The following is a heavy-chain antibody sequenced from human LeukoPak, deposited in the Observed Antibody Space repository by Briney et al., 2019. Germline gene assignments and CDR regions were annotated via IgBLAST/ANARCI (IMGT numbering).Heavy chain of an antibody. CDR3: ARDRRVGPGYYGSGSPPPGFWFDP. Sequence: ASVKVSCKASGYTFTGYYMHWVRQAPGQGLEWMGWINPNSGGTNYAQKFQGRVTMTRDTSISTAYMELSRLRSDDTAVYYCARDRRVGPGYYGSGSPPPGFWFDPWGQGTLVAVSS. J-gene: IGHJ5*02. CDR1: GYTFTGYY. V-gene: IGHV1-2*02. D-gene: IGHD3-10*01. CDR2: INPNSGGT.